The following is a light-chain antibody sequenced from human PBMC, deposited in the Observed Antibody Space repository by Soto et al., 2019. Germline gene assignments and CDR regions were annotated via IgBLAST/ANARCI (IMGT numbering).Light chain of an antibody. J-gene: IGLJ2*01. V-gene: IGLV2-14*03. Sequence: QSALTQPASVSGSPGQSITISCTGTSSDVGGYNYVSWYQQHPGKAPKLMIYDVSNRPSGVSNRFSGSKSGNTASLTISGLQAEDEAAYFCSSYKSGSTLVFGAGTKLTVL. CDR3: SSYKSGSTLV. CDR2: DVS. CDR1: SSDVGGYNY.